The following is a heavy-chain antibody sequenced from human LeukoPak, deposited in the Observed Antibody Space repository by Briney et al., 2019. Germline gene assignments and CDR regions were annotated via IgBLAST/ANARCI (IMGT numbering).Heavy chain of an antibody. CDR1: GFTFSSYS. J-gene: IGHJ4*02. CDR2: ISSSSYI. D-gene: IGHD6-13*01. CDR3: ARDSPLSGYSSSWFNFDY. V-gene: IGHV3-21*01. Sequence: GGSLRLSCAASGFTFSSYSMNWVRQAPGKGLEWVSSISSSSYIYYADSVKGRFTISRDNAKNSLYLQMNSLRAEDTAVYYCARDSPLSGYSSSWFNFDYWGQGTLVTVSS.